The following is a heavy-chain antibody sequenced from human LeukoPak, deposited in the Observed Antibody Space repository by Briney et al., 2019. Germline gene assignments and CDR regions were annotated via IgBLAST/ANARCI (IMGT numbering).Heavy chain of an antibody. Sequence: NSSETLTLTCSTSGDSINSGGYYWNWIRQPPGKGLEWLGYIHSGGNAYFNPSVEGRSSISLDKSQNQFFLRLTSVTAADTAVYFCARDHYDSRGDYVVEYWGQGTLVTVSS. CDR3: ARDHYDSRGDYVVEY. V-gene: IGHV4-31*03. J-gene: IGHJ4*02. CDR2: IHSGGNA. D-gene: IGHD3-22*01. CDR1: GDSINSGGYY.